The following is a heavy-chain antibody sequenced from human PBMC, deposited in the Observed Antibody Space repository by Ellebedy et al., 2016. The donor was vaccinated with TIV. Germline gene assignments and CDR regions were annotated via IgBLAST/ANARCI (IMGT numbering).Heavy chain of an antibody. D-gene: IGHD1-26*01. CDR2: IIPIFGTA. J-gene: IGHJ4*02. CDR1: GGTFSSYA. V-gene: IGHV1-69*13. CDR3: ARGQSGWELRGAFDY. Sequence: ASVKVSXXASGGTFSSYAISWVRQAPGQGLEWMGGIIPIFGTANYPQKFQGRVTITADESTSTAYMELSSLRSEDTAVYYCARGQSGWELRGAFDYWGQGTLVTVSS.